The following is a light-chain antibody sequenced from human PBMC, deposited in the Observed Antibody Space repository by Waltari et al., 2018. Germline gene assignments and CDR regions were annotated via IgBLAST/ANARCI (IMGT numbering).Light chain of an antibody. CDR2: PAS. Sequence: EILMTQSPATLSVSPGERATVTCRASQSVGSNLAWYQHKPGQSPRLLIYPASTTAAGIPARFSGSGSGTEFTLTISSLQSEDFAIYYCQQYNNWPGTFGQGTRVEIE. V-gene: IGKV3-15*01. CDR3: QQYNNWPGT. CDR1: QSVGSN. J-gene: IGKJ1*01.